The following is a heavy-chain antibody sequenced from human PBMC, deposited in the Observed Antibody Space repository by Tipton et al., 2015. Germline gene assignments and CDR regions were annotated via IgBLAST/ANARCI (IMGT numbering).Heavy chain of an antibody. CDR2: IYTRGMS. CDR1: GGSVRSYY. D-gene: IGHD4-11*01. V-gene: IGHV4-4*07. CDR3: AIDHPVGRGSYRDWFDP. Sequence: GLVKPSETLSLTCTVSGGSVRSYYWSWIRQSAGKGLERIGRIYTRGMSDYNPSLKSRVTMSLDTSKNQFFLELRSVTAADTAVYYCAIDHPVGRGSYRDWFDPWGPGTLVTVSA. J-gene: IGHJ5*02.